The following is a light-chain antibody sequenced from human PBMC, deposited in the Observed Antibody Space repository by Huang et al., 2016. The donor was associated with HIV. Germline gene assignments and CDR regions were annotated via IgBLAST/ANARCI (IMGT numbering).Light chain of an antibody. CDR1: QNISRY. J-gene: IGKJ2*01. Sequence: DIQMTQSPSSLSAFIGDRVIISCLASQNISRYLNWYQQKPGKAPKLLIYAAISLHGEVPSTFSGSGSGTDFTLTITNLQPEDSATYYCQQSDRTPRTFGQGTKLEIK. V-gene: IGKV1-39*01. CDR3: QQSDRTPRT. CDR2: AAI.